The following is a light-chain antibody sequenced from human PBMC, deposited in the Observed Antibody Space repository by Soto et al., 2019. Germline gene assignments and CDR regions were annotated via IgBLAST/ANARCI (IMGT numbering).Light chain of an antibody. J-gene: IGLJ7*01. CDR1: NIGSKT. Sequence: SYVVTQPPSVSLTPGQTANIACGGNNIGSKTVHWYQQKPGQAPVLVVFDDSDRPSGIPDRFSGSNSGNTATLTISRVEAGDEAEYYCQTWGTGIYVFGGGTQLTVL. CDR3: QTWGTGIYV. CDR2: DDS. V-gene: IGLV3-21*02.